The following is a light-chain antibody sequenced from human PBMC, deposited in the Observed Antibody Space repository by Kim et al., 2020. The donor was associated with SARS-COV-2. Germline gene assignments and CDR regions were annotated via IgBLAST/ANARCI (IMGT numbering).Light chain of an antibody. Sequence: GKRARISCGGDNIGRKSVHWYQQKSGQAPVLIIFYDSDRPSGIPERFSGSNSGNTATLTISGVEAGDEADYYCQVWDRGSDPRPYVFGTGTKVTVL. CDR3: QVWDRGSDPRPYV. V-gene: IGLV3-21*04. J-gene: IGLJ1*01. CDR1: NIGRKS. CDR2: YDS.